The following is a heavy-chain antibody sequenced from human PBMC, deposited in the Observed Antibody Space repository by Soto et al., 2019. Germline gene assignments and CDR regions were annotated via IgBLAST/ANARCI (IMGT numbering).Heavy chain of an antibody. Sequence: SETLSLTCTVSGGSISSYYWSWIRQPPGKGLEWIGYIYYSGSTNYNPSLKSRVTISVDTSKNQFSLKLSSVTAADTAVYYCAGGGAGQWLVDYWGQGTLVTVSS. J-gene: IGHJ4*02. CDR3: AGGGAGQWLVDY. CDR2: IYYSGST. D-gene: IGHD6-19*01. V-gene: IGHV4-59*01. CDR1: GGSISSYY.